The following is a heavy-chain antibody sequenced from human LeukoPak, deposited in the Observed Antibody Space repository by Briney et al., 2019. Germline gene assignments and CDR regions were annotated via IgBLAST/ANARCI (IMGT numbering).Heavy chain of an antibody. CDR2: IYYSGST. Sequence: SETLSLTCTVSSDSISNYYWSWIRQSPGKGLEWIGYIYYSGSTNYNPSLKSRVTISVDTSKNQFSLKLSSVTAADTAVYYCARTTPTYYDILTGYYGKFDPWGQGTLVTVSS. D-gene: IGHD3-9*01. J-gene: IGHJ5*02. CDR3: ARTTPTYYDILTGYYGKFDP. CDR1: SDSISNYY. V-gene: IGHV4-59*01.